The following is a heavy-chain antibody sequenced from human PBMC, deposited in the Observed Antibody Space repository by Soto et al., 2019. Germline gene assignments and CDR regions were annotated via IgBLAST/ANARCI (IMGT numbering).Heavy chain of an antibody. J-gene: IGHJ4*02. CDR3: VRVGVGIGNHFDS. Sequence: PSATPSVTWSVSNGSISGVYWTCIRQPPGKILEWIGYIHYSGRTDYNPSLTSRATMSVDTSKTQFSLNLKSITAADTAVYYCVRVGVGIGNHFDSWGRGTLVTVSS. CDR1: NGSISGVY. CDR2: IHYSGRT. V-gene: IGHV4-59*12. D-gene: IGHD1-26*01.